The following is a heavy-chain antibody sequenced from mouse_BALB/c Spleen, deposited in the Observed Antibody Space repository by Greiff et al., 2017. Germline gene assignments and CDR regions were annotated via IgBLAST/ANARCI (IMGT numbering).Heavy chain of an antibody. CDR3: ARAYYASGYFDV. J-gene: IGHJ1*01. CDR1: GYSITSGYY. CDR2: ISYDGSN. V-gene: IGHV3-6*02. Sequence: EVHLVESGPGLVKPSQSLSLTCSVTGYSITSGYYWNWIRQFPGNKLEWMGYISYDGSNNYNPSLKNRISITRDTSKNQFFLKLNSVTTEDTATYYCARAYYASGYFDVWGAGTTVTVSS. D-gene: IGHD1-1*01.